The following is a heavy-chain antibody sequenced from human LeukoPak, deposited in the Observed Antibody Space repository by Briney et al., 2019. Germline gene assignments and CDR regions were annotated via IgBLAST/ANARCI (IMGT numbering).Heavy chain of an antibody. J-gene: IGHJ4*02. CDR3: AKNDDSSGYPDY. D-gene: IGHD3-22*01. V-gene: IGHV3-21*01. Sequence: GGSLRLSCAASGFTFSSYSMNWVRQAPGKGLEWVSSISSSGNYIYYADSVKGRFTISRDNSKNTLYLQMNSLRAEDTAVYYCAKNDDSSGYPDYWGQGTLVAVSS. CDR1: GFTFSSYS. CDR2: ISSSGNYI.